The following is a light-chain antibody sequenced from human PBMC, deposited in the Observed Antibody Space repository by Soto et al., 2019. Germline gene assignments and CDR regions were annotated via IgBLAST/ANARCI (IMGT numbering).Light chain of an antibody. J-gene: IGKJ4*01. CDR2: DAF. Sequence: EIVLKQSPGTLSLAPGERATLSCRARQSVNNYLAWYQQKPGQAPRLLIYDAFNRATGIPPRFSDSGSGTDFTLTIRSLEPEDSAVYYCQQRGTWPWLTFGGGTRVEI. V-gene: IGKV3-11*01. CDR3: QQRGTWPWLT. CDR1: QSVNNY.